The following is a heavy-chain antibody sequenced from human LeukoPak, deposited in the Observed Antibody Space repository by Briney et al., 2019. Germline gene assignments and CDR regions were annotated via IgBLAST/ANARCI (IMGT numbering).Heavy chain of an antibody. Sequence: GESLRLSCAASGFTFSSYAMSWVRQAPGKGLEWVSAISGSGGSTYYADSVKGRFTISRDNSKNTLYLQMNSLRAEDTAVYYCAKDLGRKVRGVYYYYGMDVWGQGTTVTVSS. D-gene: IGHD3-10*01. CDR2: ISGSGGST. V-gene: IGHV3-23*01. CDR3: AKDLGRKVRGVYYYYGMDV. J-gene: IGHJ6*02. CDR1: GFTFSSYA.